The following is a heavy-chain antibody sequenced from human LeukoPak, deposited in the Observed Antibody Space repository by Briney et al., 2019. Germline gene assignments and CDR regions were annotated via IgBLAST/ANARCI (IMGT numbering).Heavy chain of an antibody. D-gene: IGHD4-17*01. CDR1: GFTFSSYG. CDR3: AKQSHDYGGYMDF. Sequence: QPGGSLRLSCAASGFTFSSYGMNWVRQAPGKGLEWVSTIRNSGSSTSYADSVKGRFTISRDNSKNTLYLQLNSLRADDTASYYCAKQSHDYGGYMDFWGQGTLVTVSS. V-gene: IGHV3-23*01. CDR2: IRNSGSST. J-gene: IGHJ4*02.